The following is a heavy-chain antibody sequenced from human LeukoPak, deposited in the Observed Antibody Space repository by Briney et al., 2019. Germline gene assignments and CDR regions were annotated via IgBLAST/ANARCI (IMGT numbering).Heavy chain of an antibody. D-gene: IGHD3-10*01. CDR1: GGSISNYY. CDR2: IHSNGGA. V-gene: IGHV4-59*01. CDR3: ASSNLGSLGQFDP. Sequence: SETLSLTCTVSGGSISNYYWSWIRQPPGKGLEWIGFIHSNGGANYNASLNSRATISRDTSRSQVSLKLTSVTAADTAVYYCASSNLGSLGQFDPWGQGTLVTVPS. J-gene: IGHJ5*02.